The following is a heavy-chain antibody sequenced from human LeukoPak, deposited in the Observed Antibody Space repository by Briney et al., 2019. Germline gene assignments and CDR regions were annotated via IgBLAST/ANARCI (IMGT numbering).Heavy chain of an antibody. CDR1: GFTFSSYD. J-gene: IGHJ6*02. D-gene: IGHD2-15*01. V-gene: IGHV3-13*01. Sequence: GGSLRLSCAASGFTFSSYDMHWVSQATGKGLEWVSAIGTAGDTYYPGSVKGRFTISRENAKNSLYLQMNSLRAGDTAVYYCARGYCSGGSCYYYYGMDVWGQGTTVTVSS. CDR2: IGTAGDT. CDR3: ARGYCSGGSCYYYYGMDV.